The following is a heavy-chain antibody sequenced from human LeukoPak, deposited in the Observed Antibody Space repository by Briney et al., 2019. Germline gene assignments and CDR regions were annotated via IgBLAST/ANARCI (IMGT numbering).Heavy chain of an antibody. CDR2: IIPIFGTA. Sequence: GSSVNVSCKASGGTFSSYAISWVRQAPGQGLEWMGGIIPIFGTANCAQKFQGRVTITADESTSTAYMELSSLRSEDTAVYYCARDANSYAYAFDIWGQGTMVTVSS. J-gene: IGHJ3*02. D-gene: IGHD5-18*01. CDR3: ARDANSYAYAFDI. V-gene: IGHV1-69*01. CDR1: GGTFSSYA.